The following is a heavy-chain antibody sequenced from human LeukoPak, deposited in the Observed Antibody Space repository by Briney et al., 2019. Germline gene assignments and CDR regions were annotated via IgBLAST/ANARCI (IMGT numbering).Heavy chain of an antibody. CDR2: IKQDGSDK. J-gene: IGHJ4*02. D-gene: IGHD1-26*01. CDR1: GFTFKTYW. CDR3: AREEGGYFDS. Sequence: GGSLSLSCAASGFTFKTYWMSWVRQPPGKGLEWVANIKQDGSDKYYVDSVKGRFTISRDNAKNSLFLQINSLRIDDTAVYYCAREEGGYFDSWGQGTLVTVSS. V-gene: IGHV3-7*01.